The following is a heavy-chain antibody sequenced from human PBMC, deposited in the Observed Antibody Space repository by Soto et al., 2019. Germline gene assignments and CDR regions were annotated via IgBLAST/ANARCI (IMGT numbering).Heavy chain of an antibody. D-gene: IGHD5-12*01. J-gene: IGHJ6*01. CDR2: IKTKTDGGTT. CDR3: TTGYATIDYYGMDV. CDR1: GFTFDKAW. V-gene: IGHV3-15*07. Sequence: GGSLRLSCAASGFTFDKAWMNWVRRAPGKGLEWVGRIKTKTDGGTTDYAAPVKGRFVISRDDSKNTLYLQMNSLKTEDAAVYYCTTGYATIDYYGMDVWGQGTTVTVSS.